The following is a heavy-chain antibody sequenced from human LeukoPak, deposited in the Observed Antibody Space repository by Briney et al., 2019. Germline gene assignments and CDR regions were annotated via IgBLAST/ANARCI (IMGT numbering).Heavy chain of an antibody. J-gene: IGHJ5*02. CDR3: ARVETVLWFGELDHPMNWFDP. V-gene: IGHV4-59*02. Sequence: SETLSLTCTVSGASVNSFCWNWIRQPPGKGLEWIGYIYYSGSPNYNPSLKSRVTMSIDTSKNQFSLKLNSVTAADTAVYYCARVETVLWFGELDHPMNWFDPWGQGTLVTVSS. D-gene: IGHD3-10*01. CDR1: GASVNSFC. CDR2: IYYSGSP.